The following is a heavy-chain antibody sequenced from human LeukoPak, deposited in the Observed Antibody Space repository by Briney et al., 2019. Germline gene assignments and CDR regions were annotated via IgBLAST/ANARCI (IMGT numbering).Heavy chain of an antibody. D-gene: IGHD3-22*01. CDR2: ISAYNGNT. J-gene: IGHJ4*02. CDR1: GYTFTSYG. Sequence: ASVKVSCKASGYTFTSYGISWVRQAPGQGLEWMGWISAYNGNTNYAQKLQGRVTMTTDTSTSTAYMELRRLRSDDTAVYYCARENRYYYESSVYLDYWGERTLVTVSS. V-gene: IGHV1-18*01. CDR3: ARENRYYYESSVYLDY.